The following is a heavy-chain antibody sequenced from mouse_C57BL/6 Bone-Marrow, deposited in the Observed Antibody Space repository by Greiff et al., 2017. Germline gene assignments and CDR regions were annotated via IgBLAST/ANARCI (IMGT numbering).Heavy chain of an antibody. CDR3: ARHWDYGGSWFAY. J-gene: IGHJ3*01. V-gene: IGHV5-6*01. Sequence: EVMLVESGGDLVKPGGSLKLSCAASGFTFSSYGMSWVRQTPDKRLEWVATISSGGSYTYYPDSVKGRFPISRDNAKNTLYLQMSSLKSEDTAMYYCARHWDYGGSWFAYWGQGTLVTVSA. D-gene: IGHD2-4*01. CDR2: ISSGGSYT. CDR1: GFTFSSYG.